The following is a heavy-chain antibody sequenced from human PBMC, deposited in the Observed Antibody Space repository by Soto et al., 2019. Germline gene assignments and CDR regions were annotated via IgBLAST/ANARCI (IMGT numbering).Heavy chain of an antibody. CDR1: GGSFSDSS. Sequence: TSETLSLTCAMYGGSFSDSSWTWIRQPPEKGLEWIGDINHSGSTIYNPSLKSRVSISVDTSKNQFSLNLNSVTAADTAVYFCARSEATALDFWGQGTLVTVSS. J-gene: IGHJ4*02. CDR2: INHSGST. CDR3: ARSEATALDF. V-gene: IGHV4-34*01.